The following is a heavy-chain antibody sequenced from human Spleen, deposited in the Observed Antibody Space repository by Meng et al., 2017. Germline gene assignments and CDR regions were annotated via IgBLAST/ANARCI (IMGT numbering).Heavy chain of an antibody. V-gene: IGHV4-4*02. J-gene: IGHJ5*02. CDR2: IHLGGRP. CDR1: GASIATTNW. CDR3: ARAGGWFDP. Sequence: QVQLQESGPGLVEPSGTLSLTCAVSGASIATTNWWGWVRQPPGKGLEWIGEIHLGGRPNYSPSLKSRVTISVDKSNNELSLKVSSVTAADTAVYYCARAGGWFDPWGQGSLVTVSS. D-gene: IGHD1-26*01.